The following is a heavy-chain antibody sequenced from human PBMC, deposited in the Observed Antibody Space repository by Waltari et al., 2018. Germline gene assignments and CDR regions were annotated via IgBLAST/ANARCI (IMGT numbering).Heavy chain of an antibody. CDR3: ARDARPLEYRGYFFEY. Sequence: QVQLVESGGHVVQPGRSLRLSCAASGFIFRSFVMHWVRQAPGKGLEWVAVTSFDGSKRYYADSGKGRFTISRDNSKNTLYLQMNSLRAEDTAVYFCARDARPLEYRGYFFEYWGQGTLVTVSS. CDR2: TSFDGSKR. V-gene: IGHV3-30-3*01. CDR1: GFIFRSFV. D-gene: IGHD5-12*01. J-gene: IGHJ4*02.